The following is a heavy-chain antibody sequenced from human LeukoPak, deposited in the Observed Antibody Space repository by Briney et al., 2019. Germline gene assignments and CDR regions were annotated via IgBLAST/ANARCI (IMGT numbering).Heavy chain of an antibody. J-gene: IGHJ6*03. CDR3: ASQRGGGLEAIFGGDYYYYYMDV. CDR2: IYYSGST. Sequence: SETLSLTCTVSGGSISSGGYYWSWIRQHPGKGLEWIGYIYYSGSTYYNPSLKSRVTISVDTSKNQFSLKLSSVTAADTAVYYCASQRGGGLEAIFGGDYYYYYMDVWGKGTTVTVSS. CDR1: GGSISSGGYY. D-gene: IGHD3-3*01. V-gene: IGHV4-31*03.